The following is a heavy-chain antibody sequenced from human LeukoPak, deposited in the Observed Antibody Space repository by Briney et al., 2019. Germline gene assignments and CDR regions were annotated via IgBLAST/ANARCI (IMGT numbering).Heavy chain of an antibody. D-gene: IGHD6-19*01. V-gene: IGHV3-30*18. CDR3: AKDWGSSGWYNYFDP. CDR1: GFTISSHG. CDR2: ISYHGSAK. Sequence: GGSLRLSCVVSGFTISSHGMHWVRQAPGKGLEWVAMISYHGSAKYYGDSVRGRFTISRDISENTLYLQMGSLRPEDTAIYYCAKDWGSSGWYNYFDPWGQGTLVTVSS. J-gene: IGHJ5*02.